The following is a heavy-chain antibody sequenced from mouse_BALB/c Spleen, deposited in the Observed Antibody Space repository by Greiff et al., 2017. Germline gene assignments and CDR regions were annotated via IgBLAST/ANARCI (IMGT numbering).Heavy chain of an antibody. D-gene: IGHD2-3*01. V-gene: IGHV1-54*01. CDR2: INPGSGGT. CDR1: GYAFTNYL. J-gene: IGHJ3*01. CDR3: ARDDGYPAWFAY. Sequence: QVQLQQSGAELVRPGTSVKVSCKASGYAFTNYLIEWVKQRPGQGLEWIGVINPGSGGTNYNEKFKGKATLTADKSSSTAYMQLSSLTSDDSAVYCCARDDGYPAWFAYWGQGTLVTVSA.